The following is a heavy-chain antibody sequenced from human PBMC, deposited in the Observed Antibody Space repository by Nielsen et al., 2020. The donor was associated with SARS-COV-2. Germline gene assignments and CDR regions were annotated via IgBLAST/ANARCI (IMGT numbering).Heavy chain of an antibody. CDR2: ISYDGSNK. J-gene: IGHJ6*03. D-gene: IGHD5-18*01. Sequence: GESLKISCAASGFTFSSYGMHWVRQAPGKGLEWVAVISYDGSNKYYADSVKGRFTISRDNAKNSLYLQMNSLRAEDTAVYYCARDTAMAPAYYYYYYMDVWGKGTTVTVSS. V-gene: IGHV3-30*03. CDR1: GFTFSSYG. CDR3: ARDTAMAPAYYYYYYMDV.